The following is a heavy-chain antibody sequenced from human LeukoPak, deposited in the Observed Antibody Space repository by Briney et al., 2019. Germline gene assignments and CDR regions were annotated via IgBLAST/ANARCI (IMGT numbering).Heavy chain of an antibody. CDR3: ARDGGYDILTGYYTLDY. CDR2: ISSSSSYI. CDR1: GFTFSSHS. D-gene: IGHD3-9*01. Sequence: PGGSLRLSCAASGFTFSSHSMNWVRQAPGKGLEWVSSISSSSSYIYYADSVKGRFTISRDNAKNSLYLQMNSLRAEDTAVYYCARDGGYDILTGYYTLDYWGQGTLVTVSS. V-gene: IGHV3-21*01. J-gene: IGHJ4*02.